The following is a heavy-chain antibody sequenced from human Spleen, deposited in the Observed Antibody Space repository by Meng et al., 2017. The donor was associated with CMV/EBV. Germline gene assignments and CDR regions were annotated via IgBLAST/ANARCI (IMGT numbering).Heavy chain of an antibody. CDR2: ISGDGGTT. CDR3: AKVLIALPTYYYGMDV. Sequence: GGSLRLSCAASGASEFPFSTYAMHWVRQAPGKGLECVSAISGDGGTTDYADSVKGRFTVSRDNSKNTLYLQMNSLRAEDTAVYYCAKVLIALPTYYYGMDVWGQGTTVTVSS. V-gene: IGHV3-64*04. J-gene: IGHJ6*02. D-gene: IGHD6-6*01. CDR1: GASEFPFSTYA.